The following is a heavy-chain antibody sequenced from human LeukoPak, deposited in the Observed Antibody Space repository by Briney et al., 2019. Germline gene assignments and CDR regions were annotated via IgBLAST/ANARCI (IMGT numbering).Heavy chain of an antibody. CDR3: ASSHTAMVFGY. J-gene: IGHJ4*02. V-gene: IGHV1-46*01. CDR1: GGTFSSYA. Sequence: ASVKVSCKASGGTFSSYAISWVRQAPGQGLEWMGIINPSGGSTSYAQKFQGRVTMTRDTSTSTVYMELSSLRSEDTAVYYCASSHTAMVFGYWGQGTLVTVSS. CDR2: INPSGGST. D-gene: IGHD5-18*01.